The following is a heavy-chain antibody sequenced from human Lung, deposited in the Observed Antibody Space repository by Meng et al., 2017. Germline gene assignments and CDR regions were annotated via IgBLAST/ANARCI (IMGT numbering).Heavy chain of an antibody. D-gene: IGHD1-26*01. V-gene: IGHV3-15*01. Sequence: VHLVESGGDLVKPWGSLRIFCADSGFYFNNAWMSWVRQAPGKGMEWVGRMKSNTDGGTAEYAAPVAGRFTLSRHDSNSKLYLPISRLRIDDTGVYYCPWDDKAVSDFWGQGTLVTVSS. CDR3: PWDDKAVSDF. CDR2: MKSNTDGGTA. CDR1: GFYFNNAW. J-gene: IGHJ4*02.